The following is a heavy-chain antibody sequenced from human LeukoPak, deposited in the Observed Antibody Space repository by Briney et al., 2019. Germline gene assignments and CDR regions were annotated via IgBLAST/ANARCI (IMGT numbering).Heavy chain of an antibody. Sequence: SETLSLTCAVYGGSFSGYYWSWIRQPPGKGLEWIGEINHSGSTNYNPTLKSRVTISVDTSKNQFSLKLSSVTAADTAVYYCARGNSSSTSCKGHYFDYWGRGTLVTVSS. CDR3: ARGNSSSTSCKGHYFDY. V-gene: IGHV4-34*01. CDR1: GGSFSGYY. J-gene: IGHJ4*02. CDR2: INHSGST. D-gene: IGHD2-2*01.